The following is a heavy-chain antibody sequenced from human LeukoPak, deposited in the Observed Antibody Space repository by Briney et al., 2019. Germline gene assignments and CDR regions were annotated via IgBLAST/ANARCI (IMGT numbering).Heavy chain of an antibody. D-gene: IGHD3-22*01. J-gene: IGHJ4*02. CDR1: GGSLSSGGYS. CDR3: ARGRENDSSGYYYYFDY. V-gene: IGHV4-30-2*01. CDR2: IYHSGST. Sequence: SETLSLTCALSGGSLSSGGYSWRWIRQPPGKGLEWIGYIYHSGSTYYNPSLKSRVTISVDRSKNQFSLKLSSVTAADTAVYYCARGRENDSSGYYYYFDYWGQGTLVTVSS.